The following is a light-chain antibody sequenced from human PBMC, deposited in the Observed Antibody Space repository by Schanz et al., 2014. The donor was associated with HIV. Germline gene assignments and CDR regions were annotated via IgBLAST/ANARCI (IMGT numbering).Light chain of an antibody. CDR2: DND. V-gene: IGLV1-51*01. Sequence: QSVFTQPPSVSAAPGQNVIISCSGSTSNFALNYFSWYQQVPGRAPRLLIYDNDKRPSGIPDRFSGSKSGASATLLITGLQTGDEADYYCGTWHSNLIGWLFGGGTKLTVL. CDR1: TSNFALNY. CDR3: GTWHSNLIGWL. J-gene: IGLJ3*02.